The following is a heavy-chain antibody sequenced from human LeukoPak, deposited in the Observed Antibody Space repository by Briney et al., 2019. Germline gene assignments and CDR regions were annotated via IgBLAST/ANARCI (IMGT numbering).Heavy chain of an antibody. CDR2: INSDGSST. CDR1: GFTFSSYW. V-gene: IGHV3-74*01. D-gene: IGHD3-10*01. Sequence: GGSLRLSCAASGFTFSSYWMHWVRQAPGKGLVWVSRINSDGSSTSYADSVKGRLTISRDNAKNTLYLQMNSLRAEDTAVYYCARETNYYGSGRYYNDLDYWGQGTLVTVSS. J-gene: IGHJ4*02. CDR3: ARETNYYGSGRYYNDLDY.